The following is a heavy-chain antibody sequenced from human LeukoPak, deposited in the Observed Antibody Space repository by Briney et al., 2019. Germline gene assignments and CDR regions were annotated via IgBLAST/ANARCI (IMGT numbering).Heavy chain of an antibody. CDR3: ARWVYSSRLIFDY. CDR1: GFTFNDYY. J-gene: IGHJ4*02. Sequence: GGSLRLSCTASGFTFNDYYMTWLRQAPGKGLEWVANIKQDGSEKYYVDSVKGRFTISRDNAKNSLYLQMNSLRAEDTAVYYCARWVYSSRLIFDYWGQGTLVTVSS. CDR2: IKQDGSEK. V-gene: IGHV3-7*01. D-gene: IGHD6-13*01.